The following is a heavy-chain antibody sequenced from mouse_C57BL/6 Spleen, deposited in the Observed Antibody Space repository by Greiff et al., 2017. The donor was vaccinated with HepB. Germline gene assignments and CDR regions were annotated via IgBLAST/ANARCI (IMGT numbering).Heavy chain of an antibody. V-gene: IGHV5-17*01. CDR1: GFTFSDYG. Sequence: VQLKESGGGLVKPGGSLKLSCAASGFTFSDYGMHWVRQAPEKGLEWVAYISSGSSTIYYADTVKGRFTISRDNAKNTLFLQMTSLRPEDTAMYYCARGDYGSSYYFDYWGQGTTLTVSS. J-gene: IGHJ2*01. CDR2: ISSGSSTI. D-gene: IGHD1-1*01. CDR3: ARGDYGSSYYFDY.